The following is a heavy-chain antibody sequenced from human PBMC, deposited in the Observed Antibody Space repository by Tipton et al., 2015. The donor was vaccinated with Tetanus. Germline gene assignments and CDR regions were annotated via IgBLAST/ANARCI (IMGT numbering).Heavy chain of an antibody. D-gene: IGHD3-16*01. CDR1: GGSMSNNY. Sequence: TLSLTCTVSGGSMSNNYWSWIRQPPGKGLEWIAYIFHSGSTNYSPSLKSRVAISADTSKNQFSLKLSSVTAADTAVYYCARTWGVWVTSIDAFDNWGQGTKVAVSS. CDR2: IFHSGST. J-gene: IGHJ3*02. V-gene: IGHV4-4*08. CDR3: ARTWGVWVTSIDAFDN.